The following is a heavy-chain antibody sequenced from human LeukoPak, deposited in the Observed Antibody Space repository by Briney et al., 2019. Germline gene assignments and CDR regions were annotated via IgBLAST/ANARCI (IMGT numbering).Heavy chain of an antibody. Sequence: KPSETLSLTCAVYGGSFSGYYWSWIRQPPGKGLEWIGEINHSGSTNYNPSLKSRVTISVDTSKNQFSLKLSSATAADTAVYYCARHPYDFWSGYEVWGQGTLVTVSS. V-gene: IGHV4-34*01. J-gene: IGHJ4*02. CDR3: ARHPYDFWSGYEV. CDR1: GGSFSGYY. D-gene: IGHD3-3*01. CDR2: INHSGST.